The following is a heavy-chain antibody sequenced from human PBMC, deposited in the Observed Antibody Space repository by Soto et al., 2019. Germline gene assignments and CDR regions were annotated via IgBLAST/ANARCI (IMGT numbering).Heavy chain of an antibody. CDR2: ISSSSSTI. V-gene: IGHV3-48*01. CDR3: ARDRVWGMDV. Sequence: EVQLVESGGGLVQPGGSLRLSCAASGFTFSSYSMNWVRQAPGKGLEWVSYISSSSSTIYYADSVKGRFTISRDNAKNSLYLQMNSLRGEDTAVYYFARDRVWGMDVWGQGTTVTVSS. D-gene: IGHD6-13*01. J-gene: IGHJ6*02. CDR1: GFTFSSYS.